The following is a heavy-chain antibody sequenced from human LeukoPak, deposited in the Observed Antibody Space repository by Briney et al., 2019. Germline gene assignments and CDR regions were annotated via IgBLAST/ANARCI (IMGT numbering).Heavy chain of an antibody. CDR3: AKSVGATHLDY. CDR1: AFTFSSYW. V-gene: IGHV3-74*01. J-gene: IGHJ4*02. Sequence: PGGSLRLSCAASAFTFSSYWMHWVRQAPGKGLVWVSRINSDGSSTSYADSVKGRFTISRDNAKNTLYLQMNSLRAEDTAVYYCAKSVGATHLDYWGQGTLVTVSS. D-gene: IGHD1-26*01. CDR2: INSDGSST.